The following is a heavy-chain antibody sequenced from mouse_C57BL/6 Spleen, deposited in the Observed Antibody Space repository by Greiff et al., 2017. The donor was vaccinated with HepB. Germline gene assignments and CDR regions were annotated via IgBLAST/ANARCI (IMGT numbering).Heavy chain of an antibody. D-gene: IGHD4-1*01. CDR3: ARSNWDVSRGYFDY. CDR1: GYAFSSSW. V-gene: IGHV1-82*01. Sequence: VKLLESGPELVKPGASVKISCKASGYAFSSSWMNWVKQRPGKGLEWIGRIYPGDGDTNYNGKFKGKATLTADKSSSTAYMQLSSLTSEDSAVYFCARSNWDVSRGYFDYWGQGTTLTVSS. J-gene: IGHJ2*01. CDR2: IYPGDGDT.